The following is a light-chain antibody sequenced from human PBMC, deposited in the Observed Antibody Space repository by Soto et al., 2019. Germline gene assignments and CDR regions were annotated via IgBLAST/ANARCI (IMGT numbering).Light chain of an antibody. Sequence: DIQMTQSPSSLSASVGDRVTITCQATQGISNYVSWYQQKPGKAPKFLIYDASNLETGVPSRFSGSGSGTDFTLTISRLQPEDIATYYCKQYDSIPWTFGQGTKVEI. CDR3: KQYDSIPWT. V-gene: IGKV1-33*01. J-gene: IGKJ1*01. CDR1: QGISNY. CDR2: DAS.